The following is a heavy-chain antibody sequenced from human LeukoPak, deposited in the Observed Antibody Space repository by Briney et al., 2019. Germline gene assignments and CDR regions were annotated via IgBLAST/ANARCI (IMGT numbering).Heavy chain of an antibody. Sequence: GGSLRLSCAASDFTFSNAWMNWVRQAPGKGLEWVGRIKSKSDGGTRDYAAPVKGRVIISRDDSKNTLYLQVNSLKTEDTAVYYCTSVSGWFGESTEIDYWGQGTLVTVSS. CDR3: TSVSGWFGESTEIDY. CDR2: IKSKSDGGTR. J-gene: IGHJ4*02. V-gene: IGHV3-15*07. D-gene: IGHD3-10*01. CDR1: DFTFSNAW.